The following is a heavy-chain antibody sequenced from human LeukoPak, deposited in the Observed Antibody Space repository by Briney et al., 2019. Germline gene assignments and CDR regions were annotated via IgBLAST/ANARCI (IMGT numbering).Heavy chain of an antibody. CDR2: INPNSGGT. CDR3: ARSNRFFLDY. D-gene: IGHD4-11*01. V-gene: IGHV1-2*06. Sequence: ASVKVSCKASGYTFTGYYMHWVRQAPGQGLEWMGRINPNSGGTNYAQKVQDRVAIITDTSTNTAYLELRSLKSDDTAVYYCARSNRFFLDYWGQGTLVAVSS. J-gene: IGHJ4*02. CDR1: GYTFTGYY.